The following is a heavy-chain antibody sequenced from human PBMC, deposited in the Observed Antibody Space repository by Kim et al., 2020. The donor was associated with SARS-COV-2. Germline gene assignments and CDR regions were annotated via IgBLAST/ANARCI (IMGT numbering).Heavy chain of an antibody. CDR3: ATSREDLYCADGLCYMIPRFDF. Sequence: ASVKVSCKASGYTFSDYSINWVRQAPGQGLEWMGWINTNTGDPTYAQGFTGRFVFSLDPSVSTAYLQISSLKAEDTALYYCATSREDLYCADGLCYMIPRFDFWGQGTLVTVSS. CDR1: GYTFSDYS. CDR2: INTNTGDP. V-gene: IGHV7-4-1*02. D-gene: IGHD2-8*01. J-gene: IGHJ4*02.